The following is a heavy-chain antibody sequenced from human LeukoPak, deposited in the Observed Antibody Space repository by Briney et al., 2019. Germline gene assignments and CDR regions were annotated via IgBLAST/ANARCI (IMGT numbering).Heavy chain of an antibody. CDR2: IYHSGST. CDR3: ARTTGGIAARPHWFDP. CDR1: GGSISSSNW. D-gene: IGHD6-6*01. V-gene: IGHV4-4*02. Sequence: SETLSLTCAVSGGSISSSNWWSWVRQPPGKGLEWIGEIYHSGSTNYNPSLKSRVTISVDTSKNQFSLKLSSVTAADTAVYYCARTTGGIAARPHWFDPWGQGTLVTVSS. J-gene: IGHJ5*02.